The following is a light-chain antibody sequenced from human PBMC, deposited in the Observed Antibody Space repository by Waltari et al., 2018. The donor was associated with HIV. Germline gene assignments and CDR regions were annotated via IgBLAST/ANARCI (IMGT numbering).Light chain of an antibody. J-gene: IGLJ2*01. V-gene: IGLV7-46*01. CDR1: TGPVTSDPH. Sequence: QTVVTQAPSLTVSSVGTVTLTFGSHTGPVTSDPHPYWFQQTPGQAPRTLVYDATDKHSWTPARFSPSFLGGKAALTLTAAQVEDEADYFCLLSYGSVRLFGGGTRLTV. CDR3: LLSYGSVRL. CDR2: DAT.